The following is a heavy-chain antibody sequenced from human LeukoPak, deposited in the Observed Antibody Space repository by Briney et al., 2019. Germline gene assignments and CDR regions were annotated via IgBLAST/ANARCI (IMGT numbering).Heavy chain of an antibody. CDR2: ICGGGST. J-gene: IGHJ4*02. V-gene: IGHV3-53*01. CDR1: GFTVSSNY. Sequence: GGSLRLSCAASGFTVSSNYMSWVRQAPGKGLEWVSVICGGGSTYYADSVKGRFTISRDNSKNTLYLQMNSLRAEDTAVYYCARGALWHTGYYGSGSPYYWGQGTLVTVPS. CDR3: ARGALWHTGYYGSGSPYY. D-gene: IGHD3-10*01.